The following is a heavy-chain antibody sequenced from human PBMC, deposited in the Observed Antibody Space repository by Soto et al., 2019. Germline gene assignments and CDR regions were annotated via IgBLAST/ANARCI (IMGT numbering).Heavy chain of an antibody. Sequence: QVQLVESGGGVVQPGRSLRLSCAASGFTFSSYGMHWVRQAPGKGLEWVAVISYDGSNKYYADSVKGRFTISRDNSKNTLYLQMNSLRAEDTAVYYCAKDRCTNGVCYTGSYYFDYWGRGTLVTVSS. CDR2: ISYDGSNK. V-gene: IGHV3-30*18. CDR1: GFTFSSYG. CDR3: AKDRCTNGVCYTGSYYFDY. J-gene: IGHJ4*02. D-gene: IGHD2-8*01.